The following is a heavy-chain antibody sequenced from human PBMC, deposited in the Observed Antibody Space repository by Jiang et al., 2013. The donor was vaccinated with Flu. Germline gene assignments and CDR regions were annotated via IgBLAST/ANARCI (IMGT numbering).Heavy chain of an antibody. J-gene: IGHJ3*02. CDR2: ISAYNGNT. V-gene: IGHV1-18*04. Sequence: GAEVKKPGASVKVSCKASGYTFTSYGISWVRQAPGQGLEWMGWISAYNGNTNYAQKLQGRVTMTTDTSTSTAYMELRSLRSDDTAVYYCARVVYYDSSGTQGAFDIWGQGTMVTVSS. CDR1: GYTFTSYG. D-gene: IGHD3-22*01. CDR3: ARVVYYDSSGTQGAFDI.